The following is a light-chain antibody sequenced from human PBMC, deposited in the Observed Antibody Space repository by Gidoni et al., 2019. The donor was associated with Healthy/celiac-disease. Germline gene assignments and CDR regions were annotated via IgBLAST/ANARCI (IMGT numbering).Light chain of an antibody. CDR1: QGISSY. CDR2: AAS. J-gene: IGKJ1*01. Sequence: AIRMTQSPSSFSASTGDRVTITCRASQGISSYLAWYQQKPGKAPKLLIDAASTLQSGVPSRFSGSGSGTDFTLTISCLQYEDFATYYCQQYYSYPPTFGQGTKVEIK. V-gene: IGKV1-8*01. CDR3: QQYYSYPPT.